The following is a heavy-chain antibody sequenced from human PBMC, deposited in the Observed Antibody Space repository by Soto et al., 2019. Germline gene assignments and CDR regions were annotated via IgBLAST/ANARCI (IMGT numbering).Heavy chain of an antibody. CDR3: ARPFIVASTTLGX. Sequence: GGSLRLSCAASGFTFSVYTINWVRQAPGKGLEWVASITRDSNHICFADSVKVRFTLSRDNAKDSVYLQMNSLRAEDTAIYFCARPFIVASTTLGXWGQGTLVTVSX. V-gene: IGHV3-21*01. D-gene: IGHD1-26*01. CDR1: GFTFSVYT. CDR2: ITRDSNHI. J-gene: IGHJ4*02.